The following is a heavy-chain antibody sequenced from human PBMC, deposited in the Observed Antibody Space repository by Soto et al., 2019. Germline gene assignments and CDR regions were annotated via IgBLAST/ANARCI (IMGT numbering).Heavy chain of an antibody. CDR1: GFTFSSFS. J-gene: IGHJ4*02. CDR3: ARTTTVFCISEFDY. D-gene: IGHD1-1*01. V-gene: IGHV3-30-3*01. CDR2: ISYDGSTK. Sequence: HPGGSLRLSCAASGFTFSSFSLHWVRQAPGKGLEWLALISYDGSTKYNADSVKGRFTVSRDNSNNTLYLQLSSLRPDDTAVYYCARTTTVFCISEFDYWGEGTLVT.